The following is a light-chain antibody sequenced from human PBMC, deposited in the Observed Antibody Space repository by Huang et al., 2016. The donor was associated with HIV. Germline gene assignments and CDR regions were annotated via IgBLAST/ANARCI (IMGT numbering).Light chain of an antibody. CDR2: AAT. V-gene: IGKV1-39*01. Sequence: DIQMTQSPSSLSASVGDRVTITCRASQTINNYLNWYHQKPGKSPKLLIYAATSLQSGVPSRFSGSGTGTKFTLTISSLQLEDFATYCCQQTYSAVTFGQGTKVEIK. CDR1: QTINNY. CDR3: QQTYSAVT. J-gene: IGKJ1*01.